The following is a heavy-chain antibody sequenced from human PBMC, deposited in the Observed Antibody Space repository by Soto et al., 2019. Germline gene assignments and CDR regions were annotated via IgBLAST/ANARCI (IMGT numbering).Heavy chain of an antibody. CDR1: GGTFSSYA. J-gene: IGHJ4*02. Sequence: GASVKVSCKASGGTFSSYAISWVRQAPGQGLEWMGGIIPIFGTANYAQKFQGRVTITADESTSTAYMELSSLRSEDTAVYYCARSYCGGDCSPNFDYWGQGTLVTVSS. D-gene: IGHD2-21*02. CDR2: IIPIFGTA. CDR3: ARSYCGGDCSPNFDY. V-gene: IGHV1-69*13.